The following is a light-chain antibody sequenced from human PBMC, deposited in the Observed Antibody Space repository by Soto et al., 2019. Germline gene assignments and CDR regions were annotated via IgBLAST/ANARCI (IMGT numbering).Light chain of an antibody. Sequence: DLQMTQSPLSLSASVGDRINITRRASQSISPYLNWYQQKAGKAPQLLIYTASTLQSGVPPRFSGSGSGTDFALTVTSLQPEDLATYYCQQSYSSPPTFGGGTKVDIK. CDR3: QQSYSSPPT. J-gene: IGKJ4*01. CDR1: QSISPY. V-gene: IGKV1-39*01. CDR2: TAS.